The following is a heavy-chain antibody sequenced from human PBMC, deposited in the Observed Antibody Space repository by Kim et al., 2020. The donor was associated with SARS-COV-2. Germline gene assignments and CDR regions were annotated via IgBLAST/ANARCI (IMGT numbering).Heavy chain of an antibody. Sequence: AQKFQGRVTMTRDTSISTAYMELSRLRSDDTAVYYCARAPIAARRFAFDSWGQGTMVTVSS. CDR3: ARAPIAARRFAFDS. V-gene: IGHV1-2*02. J-gene: IGHJ3*02. D-gene: IGHD6-6*01.